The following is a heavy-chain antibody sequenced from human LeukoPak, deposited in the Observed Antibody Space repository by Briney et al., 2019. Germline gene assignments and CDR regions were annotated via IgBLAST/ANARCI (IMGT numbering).Heavy chain of an antibody. Sequence: GGSLRLSCAASGFTFSSYGMHWVRQAPGKGLEWVGVIWHDGSNTYYADSVKGRFTISRDNSKNTLYLHMNSLRAEDTAVYYCARVRRGAFLVTGCSGGSCYGPEDYYYGMDVWGKGTTVTVSS. V-gene: IGHV3-33*01. CDR1: GFTFSSYG. D-gene: IGHD2-15*01. J-gene: IGHJ6*04. CDR3: ARVRRGAFLVTGCSGGSCYGPEDYYYGMDV. CDR2: IWHDGSNT.